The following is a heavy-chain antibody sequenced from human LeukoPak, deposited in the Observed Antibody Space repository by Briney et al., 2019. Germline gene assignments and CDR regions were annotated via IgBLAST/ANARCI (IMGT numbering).Heavy chain of an antibody. Sequence: SETLSLTCTVSGGSISSYYWSWIRQPPGKGLEWIGYIYYSGSTNYNPSLKSRVTISVDTSKNQFSLKLSSVTAADTAVYYCARVGPYYYYMDVWGKGTTVTVSS. V-gene: IGHV4-59*01. J-gene: IGHJ6*03. CDR2: IYYSGST. CDR1: GGSISSYY. CDR3: ARVGPYYYYMDV.